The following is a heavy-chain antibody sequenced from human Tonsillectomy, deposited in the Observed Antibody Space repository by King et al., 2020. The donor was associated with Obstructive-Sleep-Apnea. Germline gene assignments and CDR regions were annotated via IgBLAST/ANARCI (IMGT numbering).Heavy chain of an antibody. D-gene: IGHD5-12*01. CDR1: GDSISNYY. CDR2: MYYSGNS. J-gene: IGHJ4*02. V-gene: IGHV4-59*08. Sequence: QLQESGPGLVKPSETLSLTCTVSGDSISNYYWSWIRQPPGKGLEWIGYMYYSGNSNYNPSLKSRVTISVDTSKIQFSLRLSSVTAADTALYYCARHRGVEDYGGYGDYFDYWGQGTLVTVSS. CDR3: ARHRGVEDYGGYGDYFDY.